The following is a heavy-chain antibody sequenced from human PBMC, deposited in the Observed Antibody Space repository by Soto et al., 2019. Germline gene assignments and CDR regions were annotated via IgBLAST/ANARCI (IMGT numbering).Heavy chain of an antibody. D-gene: IGHD3-10*01. CDR3: ATRSGHDAFDI. CDR2: IIPILGIA. CDR1: GGTFSSYT. J-gene: IGHJ3*02. V-gene: IGHV1-69*02. Sequence: QVQLVQSGAEVKKPGSSVKVSCKASGGTFSSYTISWVRQAPGQGLEWMGRIIPILGIANYAQKFQGRVTITADKSTSTTYMELSSLRSEDMAVYYCATRSGHDAFDIWGQGTMVTVSS.